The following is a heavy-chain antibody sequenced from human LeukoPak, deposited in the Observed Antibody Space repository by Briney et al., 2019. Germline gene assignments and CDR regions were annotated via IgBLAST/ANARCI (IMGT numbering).Heavy chain of an antibody. Sequence: GGSLRLSCAASGFTVSSNYMNWVRQAPGKGLEWVSVIYSGGSTYYADSVKGRFTISRDNSKNTLYVQMNSLRVEDTAVYYCARSGEAGTFDYWGQGTLVTVST. J-gene: IGHJ4*02. CDR2: IYSGGST. CDR1: GFTVSSNY. V-gene: IGHV3-66*01. D-gene: IGHD6-13*01. CDR3: ARSGEAGTFDY.